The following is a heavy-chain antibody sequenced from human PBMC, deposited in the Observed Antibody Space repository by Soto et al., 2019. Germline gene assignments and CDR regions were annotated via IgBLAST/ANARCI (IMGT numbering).Heavy chain of an antibody. D-gene: IGHD6-19*01. J-gene: IGHJ2*01. CDR1: GFTFSTYT. Sequence: EVQLLESGGGLVQPGGSLRLSCAASGFTFSTYTMSWVRQAPGKGMECVSAISGTGGSSSYTDSVKGRFTISRDNSKNTLCLRMDSLRADDTARYYCAKRAVAGRNWYFDLWGRGTLVTVSS. CDR3: AKRAVAGRNWYFDL. V-gene: IGHV3-23*01. CDR2: ISGTGGSS.